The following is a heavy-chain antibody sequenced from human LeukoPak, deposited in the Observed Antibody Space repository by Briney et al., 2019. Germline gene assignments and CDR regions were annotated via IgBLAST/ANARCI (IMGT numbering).Heavy chain of an antibody. J-gene: IGHJ4*02. CDR1: GGTFSSYA. Sequence: GASVKVSCKASGGTFSSYAISWVRQAPGQGLEWMGGIIPIFGTANYAQKFQGRVTITADGSTSTAYMELSSLRSKDTAVYYCARGRELHFDYWGQGTLVTVSS. V-gene: IGHV1-69*13. CDR2: IIPIFGTA. D-gene: IGHD1-26*01. CDR3: ARGRELHFDY.